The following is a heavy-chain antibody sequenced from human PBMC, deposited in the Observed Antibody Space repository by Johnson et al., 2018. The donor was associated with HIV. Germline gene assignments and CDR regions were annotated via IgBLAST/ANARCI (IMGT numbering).Heavy chain of an antibody. V-gene: IGHV3-30*04. J-gene: IGHJ3*02. Sequence: QVQLVESGGGLVQPGGSLRLSCAASGFTFRSYAMHWVRQAPGKGLEWVAVISYDGRNKYYADSVKGRFPISRDNSKNTLYLQMNSLRAEDTAVYYCAKGLGRAAAGTRNAFDIWGQGTMVTVSS. D-gene: IGHD6-13*01. CDR3: AKGLGRAAAGTRNAFDI. CDR1: GFTFRSYA. CDR2: ISYDGRNK.